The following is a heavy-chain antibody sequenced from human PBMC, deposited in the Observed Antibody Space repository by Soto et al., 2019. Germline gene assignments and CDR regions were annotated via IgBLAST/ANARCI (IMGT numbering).Heavy chain of an antibody. D-gene: IGHD5-12*01. CDR1: GGSISSSSYN. J-gene: IGHJ5*02. CDR3: ARDRYSGYDFWFDP. CDR2: IYYRGTT. V-gene: IGHV4-39*07. Sequence: AETLSLTCTVSGGSISSSSYNWGWIRQPPGKGLEWIGNIYYRGTTYYNPSLKSRVTMSADTSKNQFSVKLRSVTAADTAVYYCARDRYSGYDFWFDPWGQGALVTVSS.